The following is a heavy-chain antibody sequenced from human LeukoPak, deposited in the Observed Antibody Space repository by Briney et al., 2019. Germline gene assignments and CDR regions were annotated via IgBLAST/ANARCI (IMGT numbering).Heavy chain of an antibody. CDR1: GFPFSAYA. CDR3: TTDGVGVEGATYDN. CDR2: ISASGDTT. D-gene: IGHD1-26*01. V-gene: IGHV3-23*01. Sequence: GGSLRLSCAASGFPFSAYAMSWVRQAPGKELEWVSAISASGDTTYYADSVRGRFTISRDNSKNTLYLQMNSLKTEDTAVYYCTTDGVGVEGATYDNWGQGTLVSVSS. J-gene: IGHJ4*02.